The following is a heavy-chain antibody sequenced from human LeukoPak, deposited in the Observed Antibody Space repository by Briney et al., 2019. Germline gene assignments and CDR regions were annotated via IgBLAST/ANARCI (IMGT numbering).Heavy chain of an antibody. V-gene: IGHV1-2*02. CDR2: INPNSGGT. J-gene: IGHJ4*02. Sequence: ASVKVSCKASGYTFTGYYMHWVRQAPGQGLEWMGWINPNSGGTNYAQKFQGRVTMTRDTSLSTAYMEPSRLRSDDTAVYYCARARFLGCSGYDLLYYFDYWGQGTLVTVSS. D-gene: IGHD5-12*01. CDR1: GYTFTGYY. CDR3: ARARFLGCSGYDLLYYFDY.